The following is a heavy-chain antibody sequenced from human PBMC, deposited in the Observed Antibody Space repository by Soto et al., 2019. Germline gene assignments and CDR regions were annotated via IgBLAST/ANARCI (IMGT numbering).Heavy chain of an antibody. CDR3: ARDRSDSSGYHYYFDY. D-gene: IGHD3-22*01. CDR1: GGSIRRGDYY. CDR2: VYHSGST. J-gene: IGHJ4*02. Sequence: SETLSLTCTVSGGSIRRGDYYWSWIRQPPGKGLEWIGYVYHSGSTYYNPSLKSRFTISVDTSKNQFSLKLSSVTAADTAVYYCARDRSDSSGYHYYFDYWGQGTLVTVSS. V-gene: IGHV4-30-4*01.